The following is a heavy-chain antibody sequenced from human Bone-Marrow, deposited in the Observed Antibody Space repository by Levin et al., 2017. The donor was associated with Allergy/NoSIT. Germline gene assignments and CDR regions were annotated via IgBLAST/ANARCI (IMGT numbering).Heavy chain of an antibody. CDR2: INTGNGNT. J-gene: IGHJ1*01. D-gene: IGHD6-13*01. V-gene: IGHV1-3*04. CDR3: ARGPEAATAGKLYFQY. CDR1: GYTFTNYV. Sequence: ASVKVSCKASGYTFTNYVIHWVRQGPGQSLEWMGWINTGNGNTRYSESFQGRVTFSRDTSASTADMELSSLRSEDTAVYYCARGPEAATAGKLYFQYWGQGTLVTVSS.